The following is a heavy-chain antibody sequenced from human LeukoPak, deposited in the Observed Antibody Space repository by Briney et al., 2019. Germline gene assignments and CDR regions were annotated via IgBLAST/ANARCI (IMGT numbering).Heavy chain of an antibody. V-gene: IGHV3-48*03. CDR1: GFTFISYE. CDR2: ISSSGSTI. J-gene: IGHJ4*02. CDR3: ARAADVEMATINFDY. D-gene: IGHD5-24*01. Sequence: GGSLRLSCAASGFTFISYEMNWVRQAPGKGLEWVSYISSSGSTIYYADSVKGRFTISRDNAKNSLYLQMNSLRAEDTAVYYCARAADVEMATINFDYWGQGTLVTVSS.